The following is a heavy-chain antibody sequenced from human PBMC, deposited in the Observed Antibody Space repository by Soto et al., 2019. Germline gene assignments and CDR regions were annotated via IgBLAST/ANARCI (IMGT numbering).Heavy chain of an antibody. CDR3: ARLRGSIENPDYYYYGMDV. CDR2: INHSGST. Sequence: SETLSLTCAVYGGSFSGYYWSWIRQPPGKGLEWIGEINHSGSTNYNPSLKSRVTISVDTSKNQFSLKLSSVTAADTAVYYCARLRGSIENPDYYYYGMDVWGQGTTVTVSS. V-gene: IGHV4-34*01. J-gene: IGHJ6*02. D-gene: IGHD3-16*02. CDR1: GGSFSGYY.